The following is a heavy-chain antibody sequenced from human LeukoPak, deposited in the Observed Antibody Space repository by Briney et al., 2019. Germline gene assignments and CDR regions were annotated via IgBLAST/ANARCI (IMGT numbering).Heavy chain of an antibody. V-gene: IGHV3-48*03. CDR3: ARVSPNTVTTLQYFDY. CDR2: ISSSGSTI. CDR1: GFTFSSYE. J-gene: IGHJ4*02. Sequence: GGSLRLSCAASGFTFSSYEMNWVRQAPGKGLEWVSYISSSGSTIYYANSVKGRFTISRDNARKSLFLQMNSLRAEDTAVYYCARVSPNTVTTLQYFDYWGQGTLVTVSS. D-gene: IGHD4-17*01.